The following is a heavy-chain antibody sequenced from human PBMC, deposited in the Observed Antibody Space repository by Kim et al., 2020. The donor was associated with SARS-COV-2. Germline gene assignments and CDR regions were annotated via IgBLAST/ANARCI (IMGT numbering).Heavy chain of an antibody. CDR1: GGSISSYY. CDR3: AREAGWSGFKNWFDP. Sequence: SETLSLTCTVSGGSISSYYWSWIRQPPGKGLEWIGYIYYSGSTNYNPSLKSRVTISVDTSKNQFSLKLSSATAADTAVYYCAREAGWSGFKNWFDPWGQGTLVTVSS. V-gene: IGHV4-59*01. CDR2: IYYSGST. J-gene: IGHJ5*02. D-gene: IGHD3-3*01.